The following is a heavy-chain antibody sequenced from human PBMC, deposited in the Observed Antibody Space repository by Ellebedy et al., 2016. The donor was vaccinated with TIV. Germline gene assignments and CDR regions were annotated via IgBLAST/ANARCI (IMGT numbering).Heavy chain of an antibody. J-gene: IGHJ4*02. V-gene: IGHV3-23*01. Sequence: PGGSLRLSCAASGFTFSIYAMTWVRQAPGKGLEWVSTVSGGGSSTYYADSMKGRFTISRDNSKNTVYLQMNSLRAEDTAVYYCARLSRWSIPFWGQGTLVTVSS. CDR2: VSGGGSST. D-gene: IGHD4-23*01. CDR1: GFTFSIYA. CDR3: ARLSRWSIPF.